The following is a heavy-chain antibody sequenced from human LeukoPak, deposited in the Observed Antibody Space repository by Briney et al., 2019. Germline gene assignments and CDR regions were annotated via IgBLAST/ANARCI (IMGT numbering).Heavy chain of an antibody. CDR2: ISWNSGSI. D-gene: IGHD3-22*01. CDR1: GFTFDDYA. CDR3: AKDMEGDYYDSSGYDY. V-gene: IGHV3-9*03. J-gene: IGHJ4*02. Sequence: GGSLRLSCAASGFTFDDYAMHWVRQAPGKGLEWVSGISWNSGSIGYADSVKGRFTISRDNAKNPLYLQMNSLRAEDMALYYCAKDMEGDYYDSSGYDYWGQGTLVTVSS.